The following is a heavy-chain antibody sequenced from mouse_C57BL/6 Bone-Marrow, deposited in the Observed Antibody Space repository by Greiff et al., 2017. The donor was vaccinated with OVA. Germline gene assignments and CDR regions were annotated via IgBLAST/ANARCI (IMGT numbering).Heavy chain of an antibody. V-gene: IGHV1-54*01. CDR2: INPGSGGT. CDR3: ARDYYGSPPLFDY. D-gene: IGHD1-1*01. J-gene: IGHJ2*01. CDR1: GYAFTNYL. Sequence: QVQLKESGAELVRPGTSVKVSCKASGYAFTNYLIEWVKQRPGQGLEWIGVINPGSGGTNYNEKFKGKATLTADKSSSTAYMQLSSLTSEDSAVYFCARDYYGSPPLFDYWGQGTTLTVSS.